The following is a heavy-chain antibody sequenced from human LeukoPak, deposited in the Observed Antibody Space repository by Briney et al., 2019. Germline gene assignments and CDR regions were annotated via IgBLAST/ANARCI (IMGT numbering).Heavy chain of an antibody. D-gene: IGHD3-22*01. CDR3: ARGSSGYSFDY. Sequence: GRSLRLSCAVFEFTVSSKYMSWVRQAAGEGLEWVSVIYSGAGTHYADSVKGRFTISRDNSKNTLYLQMNSLRVEDTAVYYCARGSSGYSFDYWGQGTLVTVSS. V-gene: IGHV3-53*01. CDR1: EFTVSSKY. J-gene: IGHJ4*02. CDR2: IYSGAGT.